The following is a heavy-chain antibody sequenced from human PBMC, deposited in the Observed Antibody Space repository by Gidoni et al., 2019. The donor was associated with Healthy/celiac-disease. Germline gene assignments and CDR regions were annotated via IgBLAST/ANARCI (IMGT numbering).Heavy chain of an antibody. CDR1: GFTVSSNY. J-gene: IGHJ6*03. CDR3: ARDKSLGGVDYYYMAV. Sequence: EVQLVESGGGLLQPGESLRLSCAASGFTVSSNYMSWVRQAPGKGLEWVSVIYSGGSTYYADSVKGRFTISRDNSKNTLYLQMNSLRAEDTAVYYCARDKSLGGVDYYYMAVWGKGTTVTVSS. V-gene: IGHV3-53*01. D-gene: IGHD3-16*01. CDR2: IYSGGST.